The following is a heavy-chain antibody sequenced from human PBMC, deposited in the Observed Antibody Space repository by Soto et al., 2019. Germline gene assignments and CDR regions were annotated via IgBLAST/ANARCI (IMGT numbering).Heavy chain of an antibody. CDR2: IIPIFGTA. D-gene: IGHD6-19*01. V-gene: IGHV1-69*13. CDR1: RGAYSSYA. Sequence: GAPAEACSKASRGAYSSYAISWVRQAPGQGLEWMGGIIPIFGTANYAQKFQGRVTITADESTSTAYMELSSLRSEDTAVYYCAREYSSGLTDYWGQGTLVTVSS. J-gene: IGHJ4*02. CDR3: AREYSSGLTDY.